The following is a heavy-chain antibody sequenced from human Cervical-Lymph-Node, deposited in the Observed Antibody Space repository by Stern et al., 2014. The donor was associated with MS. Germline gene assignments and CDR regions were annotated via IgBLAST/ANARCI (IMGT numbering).Heavy chain of an antibody. CDR3: ARDKGYTSSLGYWFDP. Sequence: QLQLQESGPGLVKPSGTLSLTCAVSGGSVISGNWWSWVRQPPGKGLEWIGEIFPSETTNFNPSFKSRFTISIDKSQNQFSLKLTSVTAADTAVYYCARDKGYTSSLGYWFDPWGQGTLVTVSS. CDR1: GGSVISGNW. D-gene: IGHD6-19*01. CDR2: IFPSETT. J-gene: IGHJ5*02. V-gene: IGHV4-4*02.